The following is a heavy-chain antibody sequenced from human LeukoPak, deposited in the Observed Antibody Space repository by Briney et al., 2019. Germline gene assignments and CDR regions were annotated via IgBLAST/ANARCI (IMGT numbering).Heavy chain of an antibody. CDR3: AKDRATLRVVVVWGVGYFDY. CDR1: GYTFTGYY. V-gene: IGHV1-2*02. J-gene: IGHJ4*02. D-gene: IGHD3-22*01. CDR2: INPNSGGT. Sequence: ASVKVSCKASGYTFTGYYMHWVRQAPGQGLEWMGWINPNSGGTNYAQKFQGRVTMTRDTSISTAYMELSRLRSDDTAVYYCAKDRATLRVVVVWGVGYFDYWGQGTLVTVSS.